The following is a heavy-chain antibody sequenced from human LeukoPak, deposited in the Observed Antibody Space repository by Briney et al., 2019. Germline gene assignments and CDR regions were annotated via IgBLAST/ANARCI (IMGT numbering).Heavy chain of an antibody. CDR3: AKGVVSAARGGYFDC. Sequence: PGGSLRLSCATSGFTFSNSPMSWARQAPGKGLEWVSGISGSGGSTYYVGSVKGRFTISRDNSKNTLHLQMNSLRVEDTAVYYCAKGVVSAARGGYFDCWGQGTLVTVSS. CDR1: GFTFSNSP. D-gene: IGHD2-2*01. V-gene: IGHV3-23*01. CDR2: ISGSGGST. J-gene: IGHJ4*02.